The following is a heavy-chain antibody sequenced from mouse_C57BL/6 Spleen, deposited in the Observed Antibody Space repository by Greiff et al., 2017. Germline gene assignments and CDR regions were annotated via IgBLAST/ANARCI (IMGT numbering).Heavy chain of an antibody. CDR1: GYTFTSYW. D-gene: IGHD2-1*01. CDR2: IDPSDSYT. V-gene: IGHV1-69*01. CDR3: ASSDGKPYFDY. Sequence: QVQLQQPGAELVMPGASVKLSCKASGYTFTSYWMHWVKQRPGQGLEWIGEIDPSDSYTNYNQKFKGKSTLTVDKSSSTAYMQLSSLTSEDSAVYYCASSDGKPYFDYWGQGTTLTVSS. J-gene: IGHJ2*01.